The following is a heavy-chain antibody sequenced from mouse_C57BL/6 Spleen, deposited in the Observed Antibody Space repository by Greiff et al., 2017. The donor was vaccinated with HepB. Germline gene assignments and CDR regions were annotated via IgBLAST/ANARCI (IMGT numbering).Heavy chain of an antibody. V-gene: IGHV2-9-1*01. CDR3: ARRASYGLYAMDY. D-gene: IGHD2-10*02. J-gene: IGHJ4*01. CDR2: IWTGGGT. CDR1: GFSLTSYA. Sequence: VQGVESGPGLVAPSQSLSITCTVSGFSLTSYAISWVRQPPGKGLEWLGVIWTGGGTNYNSALKSRLSISKDNSKSQVCLKMNSLQTDDTASYYCARRASYGLYAMDYWGQGTSVTVSS.